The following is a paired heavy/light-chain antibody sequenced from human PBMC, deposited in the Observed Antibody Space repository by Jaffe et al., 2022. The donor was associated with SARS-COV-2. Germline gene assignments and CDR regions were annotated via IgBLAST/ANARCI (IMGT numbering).Light chain of an antibody. J-gene: IGKJ1*01. CDR1: QSFSSSY. Sequence: ETVLTQSPGTLSLSPGERATLSCRASQSFSSSYLAWYQQRPGQAPRLLIYGASSRATGIPDRFSGSGSGTDFTLTISRLEPEDFAVYYCQQYESSPWTFGQGTKVEIK. CDR3: QQYESSPWT. CDR2: GAS. V-gene: IGKV3-20*01.
Heavy chain of an antibody. J-gene: IGHJ4*02. Sequence: QVHLVQSGAEVKKPGASVKVSCKASEYTFTTYYLHWVRQAPGRGFEWMGIIYPSGEIRIHAQKFQGRVTMSRDTSTSTVYVEVSSLRSDDTAVYYCARDLGGWNFFDYWGQGTLVTVSS. CDR2: IYPSGEIR. D-gene: IGHD6-19*01. V-gene: IGHV1-46*01. CDR1: EYTFTTYY. CDR3: ARDLGGWNFFDY.